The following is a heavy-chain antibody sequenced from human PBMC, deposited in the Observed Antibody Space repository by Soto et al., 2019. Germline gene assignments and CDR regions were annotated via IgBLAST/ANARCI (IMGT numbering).Heavy chain of an antibody. D-gene: IGHD3-22*01. V-gene: IGHV4-59*01. Sequence: SETLSLTCTVSGGSISSYYWSWIRQPPGKGLEWIGYIYYSGSTNYNPSLKSRVTISVDTSKNQFSLKLSSVTAADTAVYYCASDSSGYFDDAFDIWSQGTMVTVSS. CDR1: GGSISSYY. J-gene: IGHJ3*02. CDR2: IYYSGST. CDR3: ASDSSGYFDDAFDI.